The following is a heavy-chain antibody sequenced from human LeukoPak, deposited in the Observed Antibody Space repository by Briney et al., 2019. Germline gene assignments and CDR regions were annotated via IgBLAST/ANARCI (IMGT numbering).Heavy chain of an antibody. Sequence: SETLSLTCTASGDSIFSASYYCGWLRQHPGKGLEWFGFIYYSGNTYYSSSLKSRITISIDTSKNQFSLSLSSVTVADTAVYYCAREGTAHAFDIWGQGTMVTVSS. CDR2: IYYSGNT. CDR1: GDSIFSASYY. D-gene: IGHD3-10*01. V-gene: IGHV4-31*03. J-gene: IGHJ3*02. CDR3: AREGTAHAFDI.